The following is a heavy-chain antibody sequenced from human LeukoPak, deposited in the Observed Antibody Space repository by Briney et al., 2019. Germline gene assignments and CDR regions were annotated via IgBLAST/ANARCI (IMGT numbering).Heavy chain of an antibody. Sequence: SETLSLTCTASDGSINSDFWTWIQQPPGKGLEWIGYIRYSGRTSYNPSLKSRVSISIDTSKNLFSLKLRSVTTADTAIYYCARIPDVSGWPFDYWGQGTLITVSS. CDR1: DGSINSDF. D-gene: IGHD6-19*01. CDR3: ARIPDVSGWPFDY. CDR2: IRYSGRT. V-gene: IGHV4-59*01. J-gene: IGHJ4*02.